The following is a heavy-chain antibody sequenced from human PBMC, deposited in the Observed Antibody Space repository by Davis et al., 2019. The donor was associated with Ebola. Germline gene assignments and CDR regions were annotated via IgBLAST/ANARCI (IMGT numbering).Heavy chain of an antibody. CDR1: GFAFASYS. J-gene: IGHJ5*02. CDR2: LWSGGLNK. D-gene: IGHD6-6*01. Sequence: GESLKISCAASGFAFASYSMNWVRQAPGKGPEWVSGLWSGGLNKYYADSVKGRFTVSRDNSRNTLYLQMNSLRAEDTAVYYCAKARIAALRFDPWGQGTLVTVSS. V-gene: IGHV3-23*03. CDR3: AKARIAALRFDP.